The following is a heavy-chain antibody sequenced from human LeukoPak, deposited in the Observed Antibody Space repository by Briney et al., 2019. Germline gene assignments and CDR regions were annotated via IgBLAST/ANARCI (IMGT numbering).Heavy chain of an antibody. Sequence: SETQSLTCAVYGGSLSGYYWSWIRQPPGKGLEWIGDINHSGSTNYNPSLKSRVTISVDTSKNQFSLKLSSVTAADTAVYYCARGSPPLYYDFWKGRSYFDYWGQGTLVTVSS. CDR1: GGSLSGYY. D-gene: IGHD3-3*01. J-gene: IGHJ4*02. V-gene: IGHV4-34*01. CDR3: ARGSPPLYYDFWKGRSYFDY. CDR2: INHSGST.